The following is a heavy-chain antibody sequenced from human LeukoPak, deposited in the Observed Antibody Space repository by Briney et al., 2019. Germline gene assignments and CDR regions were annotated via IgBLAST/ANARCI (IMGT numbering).Heavy chain of an antibody. CDR2: IVVGSGNT. V-gene: IGHV1-58*02. D-gene: IGHD2-2*01. CDR1: GFTFTSSA. CDR3: AADGAGCSSTSCYAGDYYGMDV. J-gene: IGHJ6*02. Sequence: SVKVSCKASGFTFTSSAMQWVRQARGQRLEWIGWIVVGSGNTNNAQKFQERVTITRDMSTSTAYMELSSLRSEDTAVYYCAADGAGCSSTSCYAGDYYGMDVWGQGTTVTVSS.